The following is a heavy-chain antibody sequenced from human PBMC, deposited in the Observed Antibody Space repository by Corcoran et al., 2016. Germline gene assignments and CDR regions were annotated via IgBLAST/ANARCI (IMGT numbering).Heavy chain of an antibody. Sequence: QVQLVESGGGVVQPGRSLRISCAASGFPFSSYGMHWVRQAPGKGREWVAVIWYDGSNKYYADSVKGRFTISRDNSKNTLYLQMNSLRAEDTAGYYCARDLGMTTVTPHTTGGHYYYYGMYVWCQGTTVTVSS. J-gene: IGHJ6*02. D-gene: IGHD4-17*01. CDR3: ARDLGMTTVTPHTTGGHYYYYGMYV. CDR2: IWYDGSNK. V-gene: IGHV3-33*01. CDR1: GFPFSSYG.